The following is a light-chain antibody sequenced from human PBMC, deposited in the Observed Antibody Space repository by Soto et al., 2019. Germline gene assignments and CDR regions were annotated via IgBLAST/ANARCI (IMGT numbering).Light chain of an antibody. J-gene: IGKJ2*01. V-gene: IGKV3-20*01. CDR1: QSVSTWY. Sequence: ESVLTQSPGTLSLSPGERATLTCRASQSVSTWYLAWYQQKPGQAPRLLISSVSNRATGIPDRFSGSGSGTDFTLTISRLEPEDFAVYFCQYCGDSPTFGQGTKLEIK. CDR3: QYCGDSPT. CDR2: SVS.